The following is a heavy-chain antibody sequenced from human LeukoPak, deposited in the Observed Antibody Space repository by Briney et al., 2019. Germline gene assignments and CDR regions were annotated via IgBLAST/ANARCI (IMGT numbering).Heavy chain of an antibody. D-gene: IGHD2-8*01. CDR3: ARDCSNGVCFPRDY. V-gene: IGHV1-18*01. Sequence: ASVKVSCKASGYTLSEYGISWVRRAPGQGLEWVGWITTYNGDKKDSQKFQGRVTMTTATSTSTYYMELRSLRSDDTAVYSCARDCSNGVCFPRDYWGQGTLVTVST. CDR2: ITTYNGDK. CDR1: GYTLSEYG. J-gene: IGHJ4*02.